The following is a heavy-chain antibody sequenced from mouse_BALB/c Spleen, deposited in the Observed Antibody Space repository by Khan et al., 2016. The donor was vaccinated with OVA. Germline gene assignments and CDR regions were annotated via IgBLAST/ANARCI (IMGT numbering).Heavy chain of an antibody. J-gene: IGHJ3*01. CDR2: IYPGDGNT. Sequence: VQLQQPGAELVRPGSSVKISCKASGYAFSSYWLNWVKQRPGQGLEWIGQIYPGDGNTHYNGNFKGKATLTADKSSSTAYMQLSSLTSEDSSGYFWARLGYWLAYWGQGTLVTVSA. D-gene: IGHD2-14*01. CDR1: GYAFSSYW. V-gene: IGHV1-80*01. CDR3: ARLGYWLAY.